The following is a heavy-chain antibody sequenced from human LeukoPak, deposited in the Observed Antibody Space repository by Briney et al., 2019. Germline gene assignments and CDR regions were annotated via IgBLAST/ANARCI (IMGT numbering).Heavy chain of an antibody. Sequence: SETLSLTCAVNGGSFSGYYWSWIRQPPGKGLEWIGEINHSGSTNYNPSLKSRVTISVDTSKNQFSLKLNSVTAADTAVYYCARWVAAAGTSLDFDPWGQGTLVTVSS. D-gene: IGHD6-13*01. CDR3: ARWVAAAGTSLDFDP. CDR2: INHSGST. J-gene: IGHJ5*02. CDR1: GGSFSGYY. V-gene: IGHV4-34*01.